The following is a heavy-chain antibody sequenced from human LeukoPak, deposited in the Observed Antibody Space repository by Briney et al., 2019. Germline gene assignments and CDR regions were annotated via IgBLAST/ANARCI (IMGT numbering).Heavy chain of an antibody. V-gene: IGHV3-15*01. CDR1: GFTFTNAW. CDR2: IKSNPDGGTA. Sequence: GGSLTLSCVGSGFTFTNAWMDWARQAPGKGLEWVGRIKSNPDGGTADYAAPVKGRFIISRDDSKNTLYLHMNTLKSEDTAVYYCVAVYDHVARWDQGTLVTVSS. CDR3: VAVYDHVAR. J-gene: IGHJ4*02. D-gene: IGHD5/OR15-5a*01.